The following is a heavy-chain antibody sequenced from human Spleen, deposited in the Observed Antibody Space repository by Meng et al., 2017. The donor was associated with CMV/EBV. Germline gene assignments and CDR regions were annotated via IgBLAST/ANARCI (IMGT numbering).Heavy chain of an antibody. D-gene: IGHD6-13*01. CDR3: AKGLGAAGGPFDY. V-gene: IGHV3-23*01. CDR2: ISGSGGST. J-gene: IGHJ4*02. Sequence: GESLKISCAASGFTFSSYAMSWVRQAPGKGLEWVSAISGSGGSTYYADSVKGRFTISRDNSKNTLYLQMNSLRAEDTAVYYCAKGLGAAGGPFDYWGQGALVTVSS. CDR1: GFTFSSYA.